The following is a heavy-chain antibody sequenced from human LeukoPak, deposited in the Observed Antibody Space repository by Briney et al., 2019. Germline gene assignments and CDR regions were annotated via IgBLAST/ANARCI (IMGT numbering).Heavy chain of an antibody. Sequence: PGGSLRLSCAASGFTFSSYSMNWVRQAPGKGLEWVSSISSSSSYIYYADSVKGRFTISRDNAKNSPYLQMNSLRAEDTAVYYCARATYYYDSSGYSNWGQGTLVTVSS. D-gene: IGHD3-22*01. V-gene: IGHV3-21*01. CDR1: GFTFSSYS. CDR3: ARATYYYDSSGYSN. CDR2: ISSSSSYI. J-gene: IGHJ4*02.